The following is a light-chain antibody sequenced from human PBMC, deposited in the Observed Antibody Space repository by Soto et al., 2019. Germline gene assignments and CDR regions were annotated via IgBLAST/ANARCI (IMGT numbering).Light chain of an antibody. V-gene: IGLV2-14*01. Sequence: QSALTQPASVSGSPGQSISISCTGTSSDIGNYNYVSWYQQHPGKAPKLLISEVNDRPSGVSNRFSGSKSGNTASLTISGLQAEDEADYYCSSYTSTSSYVFGGGTKLTVL. J-gene: IGLJ1*01. CDR2: EVN. CDR3: SSYTSTSSYV. CDR1: SSDIGNYNY.